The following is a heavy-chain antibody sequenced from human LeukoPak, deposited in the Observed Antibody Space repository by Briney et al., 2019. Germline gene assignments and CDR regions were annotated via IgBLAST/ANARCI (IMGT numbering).Heavy chain of an antibody. CDR1: GFRFNTFW. Sequence: GGSLRLSCAASGFRFNTFWMSWVRQAPGKGLEWVANIKQDGNEKYYADSVKGRFTISRDNAKNSLYLQMNSLRAEDTAVYYCTRDPRRLDYWGQGTLVTVSS. J-gene: IGHJ4*02. CDR2: IKQDGNEK. V-gene: IGHV3-7*03. CDR3: TRDPRRLDY.